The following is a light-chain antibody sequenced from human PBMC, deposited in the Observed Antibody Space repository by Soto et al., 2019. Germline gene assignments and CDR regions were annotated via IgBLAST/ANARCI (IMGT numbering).Light chain of an antibody. CDR2: GNS. CDR1: SSNIGAGYD. CDR3: QSYDSSLSGWV. J-gene: IGLJ3*02. Sequence: HSALTQPPSVSGAPGQRVTISCTESSSNIGAGYDVHWYQQLPGTAPKLLIYGNSNRPSGVPDRFSGSKSGTSASLAITGLQAEDEADYYCQSYDSSLSGWVFGGGTKLTVL. V-gene: IGLV1-40*01.